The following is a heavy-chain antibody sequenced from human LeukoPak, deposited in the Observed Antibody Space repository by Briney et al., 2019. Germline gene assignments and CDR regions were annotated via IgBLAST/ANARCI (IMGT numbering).Heavy chain of an antibody. CDR1: GDSVSSNSAA. D-gene: IGHD3-3*01. J-gene: IGHJ6*02. CDR3: ARAREEVDFWSGDYGMDV. V-gene: IGHV6-1*01. CDR2: TYYRSKWYN. Sequence: SQTLSLICAISGDSVSSNSAAWNWIRQSPSRGLEWLGRTYYRSKWYNDYAVSVKSRITINPDTSKNQFSLQLNSVTPEDTAVYYCARAREEVDFWSGDYGMDVWGQGTTVTVSS.